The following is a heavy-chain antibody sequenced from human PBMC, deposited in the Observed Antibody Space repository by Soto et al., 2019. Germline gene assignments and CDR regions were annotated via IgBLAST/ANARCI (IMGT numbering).Heavy chain of an antibody. Sequence: SETLALTCTVSVGSISGYYCSWIRQPAGKGLEWLGRIYTSGTTNYNPSLKSRITMSVDTSKNQFSLKLSSVTVADTAVYYCARDIAAPGREDWFDTWGQGNLVT. J-gene: IGHJ5*02. CDR1: VGSISGYY. CDR2: IYTSGTT. D-gene: IGHD6-13*01. CDR3: ARDIAAPGREDWFDT. V-gene: IGHV4-4*07.